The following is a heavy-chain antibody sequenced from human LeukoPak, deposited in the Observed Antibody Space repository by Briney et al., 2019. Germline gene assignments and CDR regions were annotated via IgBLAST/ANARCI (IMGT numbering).Heavy chain of an antibody. Sequence: GGSLRLSCAASGFTFSNNAMHWVRQAPGKGLEWVALISYDGSNKHYADSVKGRFTISRDNSKNTLYLQMNSLRAEDTAVYYCAKDHTRGGYELWGQGTLVTVSS. CDR2: ISYDGSNK. CDR1: GFTFSNNA. J-gene: IGHJ4*02. CDR3: AKDHTRGGYEL. D-gene: IGHD5-12*01. V-gene: IGHV3-30*18.